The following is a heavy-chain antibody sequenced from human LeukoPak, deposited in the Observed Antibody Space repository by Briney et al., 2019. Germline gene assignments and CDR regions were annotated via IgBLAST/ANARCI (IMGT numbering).Heavy chain of an antibody. J-gene: IGHJ4*02. Sequence: GGSLRLSCAASGFTFRTYEMNGLRQAPGMGLEWVSYISSSGSTKYYADSVKGRFTISRDNAKNSLFLQMNSLRAEDTAVYYCARDWDSGYDTYYFDYWGQGTLVTVSS. CDR2: ISSSGSTK. D-gene: IGHD5-12*01. CDR1: GFTFRTYE. CDR3: ARDWDSGYDTYYFDY. V-gene: IGHV3-48*03.